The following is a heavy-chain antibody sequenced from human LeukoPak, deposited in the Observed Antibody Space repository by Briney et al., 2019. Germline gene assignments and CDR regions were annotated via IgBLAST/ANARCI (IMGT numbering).Heavy chain of an antibody. CDR2: ISGCGVST. J-gene: IGHJ4*02. CDR1: GFTFSTYA. D-gene: IGHD1-20*01. V-gene: IGHV3-23*01. Sequence: PGGSLRLSCAASGFTFSTYAMSWVRQAPGKGLEWVSAISGCGVSTSYADSVRGRFTISRDNSKNTLYLQMNSLRAEDTAVYYCAKAASGNWNDVSDYWGQGTLVTVSS. CDR3: AKAASGNWNDVSDY.